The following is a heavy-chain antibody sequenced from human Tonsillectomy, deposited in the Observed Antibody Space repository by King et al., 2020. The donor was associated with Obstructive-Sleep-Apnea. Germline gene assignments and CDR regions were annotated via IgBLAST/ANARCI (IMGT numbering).Heavy chain of an antibody. V-gene: IGHV5-10-1*03. J-gene: IGHJ4*02. D-gene: IGHD6-19*01. Sequence: QLVQSGTEVKKPGESLRISCKGSGYSFTTYWINWVRQMPGKGLEWMGRIDPSDSYTSYSPSFQGHVTISADKSISTAYLQWSSLKASDTAMYYCARRLSGANSGWYSVPFDYWGQGTLVTVSS. CDR3: ARRLSGANSGWYSVPFDY. CDR2: IDPSDSYT. CDR1: GYSFTTYW.